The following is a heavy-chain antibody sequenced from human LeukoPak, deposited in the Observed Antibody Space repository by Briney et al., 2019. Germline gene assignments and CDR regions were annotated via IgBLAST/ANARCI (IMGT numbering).Heavy chain of an antibody. CDR1: GFTFSSYA. CDR2: ISGSGGST. D-gene: IGHD3-10*01. CDR3: AKDPLWFGELPQSDY. V-gene: IGHV3-23*01. J-gene: IGHJ4*02. Sequence: PGGSLRLSCAASGFTFSSYAMSWVRQAPGKGLEWVSAISGSGGSTYYADSVKGRFTISRDNSKNTLYLQMNSLRAEDTAVYYCAKDPLWFGELPQSDYWGQGTLVTVSS.